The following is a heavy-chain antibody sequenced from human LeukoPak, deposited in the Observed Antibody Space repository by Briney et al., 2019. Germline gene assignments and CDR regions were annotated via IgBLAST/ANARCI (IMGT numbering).Heavy chain of an antibody. CDR1: GPTFSKYW. Sequence: GVSLRLSCAASGPTFSKYWLTWVRQAPGKGLECVANINQDGSENNYVDSVKRRFTISRDNAKSSLYLQMNSLKDEDTAVYHCVSRGCTADACFLSSFNCFDHWGQGSLVTVSS. CDR2: INQDGSEN. CDR3: VSRGCTADACFLSSFNCFDH. D-gene: IGHD2-8*02. J-gene: IGHJ4*02. V-gene: IGHV3-7*03.